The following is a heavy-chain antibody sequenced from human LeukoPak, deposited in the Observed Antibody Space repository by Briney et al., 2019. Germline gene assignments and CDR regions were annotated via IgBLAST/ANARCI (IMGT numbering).Heavy chain of an antibody. CDR1: GFTFSSYS. Sequence: GGSLRLSCAASGFTFSSYSMNWVRQAPGKGLEWVSSISSSSSYIYYADSVKGRFTISRDNSKNTLYLQMNSLRAEDTAVYYCARGGTGYSSGWYYFDYWGQGTLVTVSS. V-gene: IGHV3-21*01. D-gene: IGHD6-19*01. J-gene: IGHJ4*02. CDR2: ISSSSSYI. CDR3: ARGGTGYSSGWYYFDY.